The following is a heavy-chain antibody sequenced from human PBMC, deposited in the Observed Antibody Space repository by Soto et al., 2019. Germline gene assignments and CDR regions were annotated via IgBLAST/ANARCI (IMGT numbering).Heavy chain of an antibody. V-gene: IGHV4-31*03. CDR2: IYYRGIT. CDR3: ARAHPSPVAYFDY. Sequence: PAETLSVICTFSGGSMSTGGYYSSWIRQHPGKGLEWIGYIYYRGITYYNPSLKSRLTIPVDTSKNQFSLKLSSVTAADTAVYYCARAHPSPVAYFDYWGQGTLVTVSS. J-gene: IGHJ4*02. CDR1: GGSMSTGGYY.